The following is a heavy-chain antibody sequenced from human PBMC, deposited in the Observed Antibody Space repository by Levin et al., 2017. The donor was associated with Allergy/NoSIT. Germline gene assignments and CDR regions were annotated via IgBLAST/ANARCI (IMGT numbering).Heavy chain of an antibody. Sequence: NPSETLSLTCTVSGGSVSSGDYYWTWIRQPPGKGLDWVGNIYYTGSTKYNPSLKSRVTMSIDTSKNQFSLRLSSVTAADTAVYYCARDPTSYSDGSSYDYWGQGTLVTVSS. V-gene: IGHV4-61*08. D-gene: IGHD3-22*01. J-gene: IGHJ4*02. CDR1: GGSVSSGDYY. CDR2: IYYTGST. CDR3: ARDPTSYSDGSSYDY.